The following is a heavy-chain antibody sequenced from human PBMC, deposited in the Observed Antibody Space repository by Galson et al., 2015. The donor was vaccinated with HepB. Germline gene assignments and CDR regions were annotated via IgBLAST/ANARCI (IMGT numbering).Heavy chain of an antibody. CDR3: AKVGPAADGWYYYMDV. CDR1: GFTFDDYA. Sequence: SLRLSCAASGFTFDDYAMHWVRQAPGKGLEWVSGISWNSGSIGYADSVKGRFTISRDNTKNSLYLQMNSLRAEDTALYYCAKVGPAADGWYYYMDVWGKGTTVAVSS. D-gene: IGHD2-2*01. J-gene: IGHJ6*03. V-gene: IGHV3-9*01. CDR2: ISWNSGSI.